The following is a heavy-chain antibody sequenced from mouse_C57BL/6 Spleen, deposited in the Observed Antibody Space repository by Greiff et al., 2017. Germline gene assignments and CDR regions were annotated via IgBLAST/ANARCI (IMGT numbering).Heavy chain of an antibody. D-gene: IGHD2-4*01. CDR2: INPNNGGT. CDR3: ARRNYDYGYWYFDV. Sequence: VQLQQSGPELVKPGASVKIPCKASGYTFTDYNMDWVKQSHGKSLEWIGDINPNNGGTIYNQKFKGKATLTVDKSSSTAYMELRSLTSEDTAVYYCARRNYDYGYWYFDVWGTGTTVTVSS. V-gene: IGHV1-18*01. CDR1: GYTFTDYN. J-gene: IGHJ1*03.